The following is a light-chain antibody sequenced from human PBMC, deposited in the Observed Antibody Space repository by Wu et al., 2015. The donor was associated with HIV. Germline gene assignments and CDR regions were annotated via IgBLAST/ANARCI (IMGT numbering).Light chain of an antibody. CDR2: GAS. Sequence: EIVLTQSPATLSLSPGERATLSCRASPSVSSFLAWYQQEPGQAPRLLIYGASNRATGIPTRFSGSGSGTDFTLTISSLEPEDFAVYYCQQRSKWPLTFGGGTKVEIK. J-gene: IGKJ4*01. CDR3: QQRSKWPLT. V-gene: IGKV3-11*01. CDR1: PSVSSF.